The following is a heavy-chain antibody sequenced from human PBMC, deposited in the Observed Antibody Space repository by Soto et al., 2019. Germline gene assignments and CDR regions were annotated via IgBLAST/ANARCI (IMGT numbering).Heavy chain of an antibody. D-gene: IGHD4-17*01. CDR3: PKDKKWGGMTTIHYFDS. CDR1: GFTADDYA. V-gene: IGHV3-9*02. J-gene: IGHJ4*02. CDR2: ISSNSDTI. Sequence: EVQLVESGGGLVQPGRSLRLSCVASGFTADDYALHWVRQAPGKGLEWVSGISSNSDTIHYADSVKGRFTISRDNAKNYRFLQINSVIPEHPAVYYCPKDKKWGGMTTIHYFDSWGQGTMVTVSS.